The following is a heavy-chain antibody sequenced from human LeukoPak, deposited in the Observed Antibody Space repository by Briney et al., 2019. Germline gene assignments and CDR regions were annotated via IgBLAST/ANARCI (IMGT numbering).Heavy chain of an antibody. V-gene: IGHV1-69*13. J-gene: IGHJ4*02. CDR3: ARPGRYYYGSGSLGSFDY. D-gene: IGHD3-10*01. CDR1: GGTFSSYA. CDR2: IIPIFGTA. Sequence: ASVQVSCKASGGTFSSYAISWVRQAPGQGVEWMGGIIPIFGTANYAQKFQGRVTITADESTSTAYMELSSLRSEDTAVYYCARPGRYYYGSGSLGSFDYWGQGTLVTVSS.